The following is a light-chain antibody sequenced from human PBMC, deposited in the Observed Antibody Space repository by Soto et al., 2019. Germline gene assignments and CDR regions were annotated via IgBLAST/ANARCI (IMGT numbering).Light chain of an antibody. Sequence: DIQMTQSPSSLSVSVGDRVTITCRASETINTWLAWYQQKPGKAPKILIYDASKLERGVPSRLSGSGSGAEFTLTISILQPDDLATYYCQQYSSYPLTFGGGTKVE. J-gene: IGKJ4*01. CDR1: ETINTW. CDR2: DAS. CDR3: QQYSSYPLT. V-gene: IGKV1-5*01.